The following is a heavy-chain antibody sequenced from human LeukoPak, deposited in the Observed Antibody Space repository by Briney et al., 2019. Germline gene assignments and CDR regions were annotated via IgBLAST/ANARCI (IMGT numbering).Heavy chain of an antibody. D-gene: IGHD3-10*01. CDR2: IYYSGST. V-gene: IGHV4-39*07. J-gene: IGHJ6*03. CDR3: ARAVGSGSFQTYYYYMDV. Sequence: SETLSLTCTVSGGSISSSSYYWGWIRQPPGKWLEWIGSIYYSGSTYYNPSLKSRVTISVDTSKNQFSLKLSSVTAADTAVYYCARAVGSGSFQTYYYYMDVWGKGTTVTISS. CDR1: GGSISSSSYY.